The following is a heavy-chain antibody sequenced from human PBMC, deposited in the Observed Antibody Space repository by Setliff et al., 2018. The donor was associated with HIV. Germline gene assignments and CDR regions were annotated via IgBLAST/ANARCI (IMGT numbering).Heavy chain of an antibody. Sequence: SETLSLTCTVSGDSISSSNYYWGWIRQPPGKGLEWIGSIFYSGSTYYNPSLKSRVTISIARSKRQFSLRLTSMTAADTAMYYCARGSGTMVRGNLDYWGQRTLVTVSS. CDR3: ARGSGTMVRGNLDY. CDR1: GDSISSSNYY. V-gene: IGHV4-39*07. J-gene: IGHJ4*02. CDR2: IFYSGST. D-gene: IGHD3-10*01.